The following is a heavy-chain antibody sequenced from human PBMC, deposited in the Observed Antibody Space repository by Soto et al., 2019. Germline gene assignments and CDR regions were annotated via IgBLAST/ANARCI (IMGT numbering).Heavy chain of an antibody. CDR3: ATLPSYDSSGYYYTGEFDY. CDR2: ISYDGSNK. J-gene: IGHJ4*02. D-gene: IGHD3-22*01. Sequence: VGSLRLSCAASGFTFSSYGMHWVRQAPGKGLEWVAVISYDGSNKYYADSVKGRFTISRDNSKNTLYLQMNSLRAEDTAVYYCATLPSYDSSGYYYTGEFDYWGQGTLVTVSS. CDR1: GFTFSSYG. V-gene: IGHV3-30*03.